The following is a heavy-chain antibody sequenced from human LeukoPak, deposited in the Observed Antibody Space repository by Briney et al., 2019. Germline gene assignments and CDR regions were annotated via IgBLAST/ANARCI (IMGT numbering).Heavy chain of an antibody. CDR2: ISNGSSYI. Sequence: NTGGSLRLSCAGSGFTFSRYSMNSVRQAPGKWLEWVSSISNGSSYIYYPDSVQGRFTISRDNGKNSLYLQMNSLRADDTAVYYCVSSHHGSGTYRPFDYWGQGTLVTVSS. CDR3: VSSHHGSGTYRPFDY. D-gene: IGHD3-10*01. J-gene: IGHJ4*02. CDR1: GFTFSRYS. V-gene: IGHV3-21*01.